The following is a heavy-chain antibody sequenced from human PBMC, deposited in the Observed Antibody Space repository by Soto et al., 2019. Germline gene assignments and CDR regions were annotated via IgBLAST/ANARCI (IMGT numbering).Heavy chain of an antibody. Sequence: SVKVSCKASGFTFTSSAVQWVRQARGQRLEWIGWIVVGSGNTNYAQKFQERVTITRDMSTSTAYMELSSLRSEDTAVYYCARSLTTFGVVIWTDYYLMAVWGQGTTVTVSS. D-gene: IGHD3-3*01. CDR2: IVVGSGNT. V-gene: IGHV1-58*01. CDR3: ARSLTTFGVVIWTDYYLMAV. CDR1: GFTFTSSA. J-gene: IGHJ6*02.